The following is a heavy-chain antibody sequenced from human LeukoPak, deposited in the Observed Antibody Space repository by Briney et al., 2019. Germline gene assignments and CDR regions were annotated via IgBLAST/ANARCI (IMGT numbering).Heavy chain of an antibody. CDR3: ARDNLTHSRLWFGELLSQYFDY. CDR2: IYYSGST. CDR1: GGFIGSSSYY. J-gene: IGHJ4*02. D-gene: IGHD3-10*01. Sequence: SETLSLTCTVSGGFIGSSSYYWGWIRQPPGKGLEWIGSIYYSGSTYYNPSLKSRVTISVDTSKNQFSLKLSSVTAADTAVYYCARDNLTHSRLWFGELLSQYFDYWGQGTLVTVSS. V-gene: IGHV4-39*07.